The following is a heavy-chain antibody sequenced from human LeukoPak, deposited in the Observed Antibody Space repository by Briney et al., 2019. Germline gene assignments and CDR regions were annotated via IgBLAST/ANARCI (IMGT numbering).Heavy chain of an antibody. CDR2: IKQDGSEK. CDR3: AESLAVADGRAFDY. D-gene: IGHD6-19*01. J-gene: IGHJ4*02. Sequence: QPGGSLRLSCAASGFTFSSYWTSWVRHAAGKGLEWVANIKQDGSEKYYVDSVKGQFTISRDNAKNSLYLQMNSLRAEDTAVYYCAESLAVADGRAFDYWGQGTLVTVSS. CDR1: GFTFSSYW. V-gene: IGHV3-7*02.